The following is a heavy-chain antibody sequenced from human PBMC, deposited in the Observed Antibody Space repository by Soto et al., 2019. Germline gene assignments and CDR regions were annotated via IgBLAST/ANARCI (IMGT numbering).Heavy chain of an antibody. D-gene: IGHD6-25*01. Sequence: SETLSLTCTLSGGSVRAPDWWNWVRQSPDKGLEWIAEVHISGHSNYNPSLRSRVSVSIDSSKNQFYLNLNSVTAADTAIYYCARVRQGCSASNCYFDPWGQGTQVTVSS. V-gene: IGHV4-4*02. CDR2: VHISGHS. CDR1: GGSVRAPDW. CDR3: ARVRQGCSASNCYFDP. J-gene: IGHJ5*01.